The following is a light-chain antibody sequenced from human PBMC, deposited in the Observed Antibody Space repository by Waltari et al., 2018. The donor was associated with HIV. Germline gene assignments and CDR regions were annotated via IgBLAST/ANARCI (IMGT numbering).Light chain of an antibody. CDR3: QQYNNXXPSYT. CDR2: GAS. V-gene: IGKV3-15*01. CDR1: QSVSSN. Sequence: EIVMTQSPATLSVSPGEXXTLXXXXSQSVSSNLAWYQQKPGQAPRLLIYGASTXXXXXXAXXSXSGSGXXXTLTIXXLHXXXFAVYYCQQYNNXXPSYTFGQGTXLXXK. J-gene: IGKJ2*01.